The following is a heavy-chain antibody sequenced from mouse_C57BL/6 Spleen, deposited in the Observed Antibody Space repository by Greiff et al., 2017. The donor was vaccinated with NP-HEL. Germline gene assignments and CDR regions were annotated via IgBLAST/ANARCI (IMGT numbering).Heavy chain of an antibody. J-gene: IGHJ4*01. CDR3: ARGDSGAMDY. CDR2: IDPSDSYP. V-gene: IGHV1-50*01. CDR1: GYTFTRYW. D-gene: IGHD3-3*01. Sequence: QVQLQQPGAELVKPGASVKLSCKASGYTFTRYWMQWVKQRPGQGLEWIGEIDPSDSYPNYNQKFKGKATLTVDTSSSTSYMQLSSLTSEDSAVYYCARGDSGAMDYWGQGTSVTVSS.